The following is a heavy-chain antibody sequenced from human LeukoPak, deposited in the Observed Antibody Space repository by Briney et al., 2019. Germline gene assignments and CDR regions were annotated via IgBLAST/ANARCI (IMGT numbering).Heavy chain of an antibody. CDR3: ARISLGYCSSTSCYRGAFDI. CDR1: GFTVSSNY. CDR2: IYSGGSI. D-gene: IGHD2-2*02. J-gene: IGHJ3*02. Sequence: GGSLRLSCAASGFTVSSNYMGWVRQAPGKGLEWVSVIYSGGSIYYADSVKGRFTISRDNAKNSLYLQMNSLRAEDTAVYYCARISLGYCSSTSCYRGAFDIWGQGTMVTVSS. V-gene: IGHV3-53*01.